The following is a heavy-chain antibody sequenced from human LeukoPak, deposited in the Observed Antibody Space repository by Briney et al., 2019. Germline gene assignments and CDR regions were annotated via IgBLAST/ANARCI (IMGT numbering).Heavy chain of an antibody. V-gene: IGHV1-18*01. CDR2: ISAYNGNT. D-gene: IGHD2-8*01. J-gene: IGHJ6*02. CDR1: GYTFTSYG. Sequence: AAVKVSCKASGYTFTSYGISWVRQAPGQGLEWMGWISAYNGNTNYAQKLQGRVTMTTDTSTSTAYMELRSLRSDDTAVYYCARDSTSMVGFYYYGMDVWGQGTTVTVS. CDR3: ARDSTSMVGFYYYGMDV.